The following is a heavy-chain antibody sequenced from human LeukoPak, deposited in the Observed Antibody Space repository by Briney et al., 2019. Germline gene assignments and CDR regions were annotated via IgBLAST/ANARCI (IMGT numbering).Heavy chain of an antibody. CDR3: ARIGDGYNQSRELLFD. CDR2: TFYSGTS. V-gene: IGHV4-39*07. J-gene: IGHJ4*02. Sequence: SETLSLTCAVSHGSISSSSYFWGWIRQPPGKGLEWIGSTFYSGTSFYNPSLKSRVTISVDTSKNQVSLKLSSATAADTAVYYCARIGDGYNQSRELLFDWGQGTLVTVSS. D-gene: IGHD5-24*01. CDR1: HGSISSSSYF.